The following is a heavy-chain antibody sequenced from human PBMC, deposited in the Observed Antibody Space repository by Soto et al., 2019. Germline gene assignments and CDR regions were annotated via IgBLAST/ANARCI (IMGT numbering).Heavy chain of an antibody. J-gene: IGHJ4*02. CDR3: ASTPRWLQYFDY. CDR1: GVSFSGYY. CDR2: INHSGST. D-gene: IGHD5-12*01. V-gene: IGHV4-34*01. Sequence: SETLSLTCAVYGVSFSGYYWSLIRPPPGKGLEWIGEINHSGSTNYNPSLKSRVTISVDTSKNQFSLKLSSVTAADTAVYYCASTPRWLQYFDYWGQGTLVTVSS.